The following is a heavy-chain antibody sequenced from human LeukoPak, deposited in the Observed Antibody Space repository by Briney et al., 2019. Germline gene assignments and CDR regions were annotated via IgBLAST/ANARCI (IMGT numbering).Heavy chain of an antibody. V-gene: IGHV1-69*13. J-gene: IGHJ6*02. Sequence: SVKVSCKASGGTFSSYAISWVRQAPGQGLEWMGGIIPIFGTANCAQKSQGRVTITADESTSTAYMELSSLRSEDTAVYYCARAPSSGGATYYYYYGMDVWGQGTTVTVSS. CDR2: IIPIFGTA. CDR1: GGTFSSYA. CDR3: ARAPSSGGATYYYYYGMDV. D-gene: IGHD2-15*01.